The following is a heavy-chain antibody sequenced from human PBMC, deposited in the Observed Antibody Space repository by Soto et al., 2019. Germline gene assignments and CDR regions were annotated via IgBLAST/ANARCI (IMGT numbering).Heavy chain of an antibody. CDR1: GYKFINHY. CDR2: INPNGGGT. Sequence: ASVKVSCKASGYKFINHYIHWVRQAPGVGLEWMGMINPNGGGTDYAQKFQGRVTMTTDTYASTVHMELSSLRSEDTAVYFCATDSSASATSYSFDFWGQGTRVTVSS. D-gene: IGHD3-10*01. V-gene: IGHV1-46*01. CDR3: ATDSSASATSYSFDF. J-gene: IGHJ4*02.